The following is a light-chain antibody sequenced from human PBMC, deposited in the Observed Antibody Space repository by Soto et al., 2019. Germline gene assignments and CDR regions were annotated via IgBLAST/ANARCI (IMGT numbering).Light chain of an antibody. CDR1: QGVRSA. CDR2: AIS. J-gene: IGKJ4*01. CDR3: LQHNAYPLT. V-gene: IGKV1-17*01. Sequence: DIPMTQSPSSLSASIGDRVTITCRASQGVRSALAWYQQKPGKAPERLIYAISSLQSGVPSRFSGSGSGTEFTLTISSLQPEDFATYFCLQHNAYPLTFGGGTKVE.